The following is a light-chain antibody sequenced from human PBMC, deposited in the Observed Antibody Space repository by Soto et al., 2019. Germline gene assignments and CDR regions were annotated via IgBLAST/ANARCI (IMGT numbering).Light chain of an antibody. V-gene: IGKV3D-11*02. Sequence: EIVLTQSPGTLSLSPGERATLSCRASQSVSNNYLAWYQQKPGQAPRLLIYDASNRATGIPARFSGSGSGTDFTLTISSLEPDDFAVYYCQQRSNWQVTFGPGTKVD. CDR2: DAS. CDR1: QSVSNNY. J-gene: IGKJ3*01. CDR3: QQRSNWQVT.